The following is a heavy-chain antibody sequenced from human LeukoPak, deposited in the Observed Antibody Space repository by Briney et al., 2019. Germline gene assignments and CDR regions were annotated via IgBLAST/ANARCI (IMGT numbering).Heavy chain of an antibody. CDR1: GFTFSNYA. V-gene: IGHV3-23*01. CDR3: AKDVFELYDIYDH. CDR2: ISGSGGST. Sequence: GGSLRLSCTASGFTFSNYAMSWVRQAPGKGLEWVSAISGSGGSTFNADSVKGRFTISRDNSKNTLYLQMNSLRAEGTAVYYCAKDVFELYDIYDHWGQGTLVTVSS. J-gene: IGHJ4*02. D-gene: IGHD3-9*01.